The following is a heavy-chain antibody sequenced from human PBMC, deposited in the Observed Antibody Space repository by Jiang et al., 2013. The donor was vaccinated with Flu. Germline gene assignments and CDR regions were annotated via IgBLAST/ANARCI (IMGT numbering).Heavy chain of an antibody. CDR2: IYYSGST. V-gene: IGHV4-39*01. CDR1: GDSISSSSYY. D-gene: IGHD6-13*01. CDR3: ARHEGAQQLVGVDLYNWFDP. J-gene: IGHJ5*02. Sequence: GLVKPSETLSLTCTVSGDSISSSSYYWGWIRQPPGKGLEWIGSIYYSGSTYYNPSLKSRVTISVDTSKNQFSLKLSSVTAADTAVYYCARHEGAQQLVGVDLYNWFDPWGQGTLVTVSS.